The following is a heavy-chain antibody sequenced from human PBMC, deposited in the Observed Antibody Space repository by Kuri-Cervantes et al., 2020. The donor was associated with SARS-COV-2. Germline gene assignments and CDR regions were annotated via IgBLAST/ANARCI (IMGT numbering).Heavy chain of an antibody. CDR2: IRYDGSNK. D-gene: IGHD2-2*02. CDR3: AKDGPRYCSSTSCYRAEYFQH. J-gene: IGHJ1*01. Sequence: GGSLRLSCAASGFTFSSYGMHWVRQAPGKGLEWVAFIRYDGSNKYYADSVKGRFAISRDNSKNTLYLQMNSLRAEDTAVYYCAKDGPRYCSSTSCYRAEYFQHWGQGTLVTVSS. V-gene: IGHV3-30*02. CDR1: GFTFSSYG.